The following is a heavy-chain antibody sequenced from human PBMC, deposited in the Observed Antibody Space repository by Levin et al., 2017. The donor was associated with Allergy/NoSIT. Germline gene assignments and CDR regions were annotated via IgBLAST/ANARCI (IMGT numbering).Heavy chain of an antibody. V-gene: IGHV3-73*01. Sequence: GGSLRLSCAASGFTFSGSAMHWVRQASGKGLEWVGRIRSKANSYATAYAASVKGRFTISRDDSKNTAYLQMNSLKTEDTAVYYCTRDYGDYVANWFDPWGQGTLVTVSS. CDR3: TRDYGDYVANWFDP. J-gene: IGHJ5*02. D-gene: IGHD4-17*01. CDR1: GFTFSGSA. CDR2: IRSKANSYAT.